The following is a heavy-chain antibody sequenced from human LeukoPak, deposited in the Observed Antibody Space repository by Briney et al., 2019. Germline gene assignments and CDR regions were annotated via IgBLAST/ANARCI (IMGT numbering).Heavy chain of an antibody. V-gene: IGHV4-34*01. J-gene: IGHJ4*02. D-gene: IGHD6-13*01. Sequence: SETLSLTCAVYGGSFSGYYWSWIRQPPGKGLEWIGEINHTGSTNYNPSLKSRVTISVDTSKNQFSLKLSSVTAADTAVYYCATRIAAAGTISYYFDYWGQGTLVTVSS. CDR3: ATRIAAAGTISYYFDY. CDR2: INHTGST. CDR1: GGSFSGYY.